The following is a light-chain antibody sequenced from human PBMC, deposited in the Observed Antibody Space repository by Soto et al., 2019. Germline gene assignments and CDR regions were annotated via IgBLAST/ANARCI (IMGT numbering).Light chain of an antibody. CDR3: QSYYSSLSTAI. V-gene: IGLV1-40*01. CDR2: GNN. J-gene: IGLJ2*01. CDR1: SSNIGAEYD. Sequence: QSVLTQPPSVSGTPGQSISISCTGTSSNIGAEYDVHWYQQLPGTAPRLLIFGNNNRPSGVPDRFSGSKSGTSASLAITGLQAEDEAIYYCQSYYSSLSTAIFGAGTKLTVL.